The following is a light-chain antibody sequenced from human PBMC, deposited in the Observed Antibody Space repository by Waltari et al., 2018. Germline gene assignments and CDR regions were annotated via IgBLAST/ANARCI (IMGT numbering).Light chain of an antibody. CDR2: WAS. Sequence: DIVMTQSPDSLAASLGERATINCKSSQTVLHSSTNNNYLAWYQQNPGQPPKLLIYWASTRGSGVPDRFSGSGSGTDFTLTISSLQAEDVAVYSCQQYVTTPWTFGQGTKVEI. J-gene: IGKJ1*01. CDR1: QTVLHSSTNNNY. V-gene: IGKV4-1*01. CDR3: QQYVTTPWT.